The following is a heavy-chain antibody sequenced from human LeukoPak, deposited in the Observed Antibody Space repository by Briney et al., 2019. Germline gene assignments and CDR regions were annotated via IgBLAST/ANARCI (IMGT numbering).Heavy chain of an antibody. D-gene: IGHD1-26*01. CDR1: GDSTSSDRYY. Sequence: LSETLSLTCTISGDSTSSDRYYGGWVRQPPGKGLEWIGNIYYSGSTYYNPSLKSRVTMSVDTSKNQFFLKLNSVTAADTAVYYCARGRPYSGGYHLDYWGQGTLVTVSP. CDR2: IYYSGST. V-gene: IGHV4-39*01. CDR3: ARGRPYSGGYHLDY. J-gene: IGHJ4*02.